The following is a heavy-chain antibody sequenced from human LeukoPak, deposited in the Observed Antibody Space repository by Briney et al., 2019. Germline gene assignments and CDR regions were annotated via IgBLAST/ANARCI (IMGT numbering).Heavy chain of an antibody. CDR1: GFTFSDYY. D-gene: IGHD3-22*01. Sequence: GGSLRLSCAASGFTFSDYYMSWVRQAPGKGLEWVSYISSSGSTIYYADSVKGRFTISRDNAKNSLYLQMNSLRAEDTAVYYCARDYYDSSGYYNEGYMDGWGKGTTVSVSS. CDR2: ISSSGSTI. J-gene: IGHJ6*03. V-gene: IGHV3-11*01. CDR3: ARDYYDSSGYYNEGYMDG.